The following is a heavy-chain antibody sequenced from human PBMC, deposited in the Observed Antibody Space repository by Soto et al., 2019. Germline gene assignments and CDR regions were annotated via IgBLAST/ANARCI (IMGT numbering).Heavy chain of an antibody. D-gene: IGHD6-13*01. Sequence: QVQLQESGTRLVMLSGTASLTCCVYALSISSDNWWSWVRPPPGEGLEWIGEIHHRGSTNYNSSRERRVTMPVVPSKALFSPSMNPLTAADTAFYYWSKDQGSHTGDWGQGTQVSVSS. V-gene: IGHV4-4*02. CDR1: ALSISSDNW. CDR3: SKDQGSHTGD. CDR2: IHHRGST. J-gene: IGHJ4*02.